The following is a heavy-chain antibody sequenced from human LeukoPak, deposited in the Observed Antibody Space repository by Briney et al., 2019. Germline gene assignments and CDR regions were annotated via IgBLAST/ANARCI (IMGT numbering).Heavy chain of an antibody. V-gene: IGHV3-33*01. CDR1: GFTFTRYG. CDR2: VWHDGSDN. CDR3: ARDRTYCSSTSRTRLGMDV. D-gene: IGHD2-2*01. J-gene: IGHJ6*02. Sequence: PGGSLRLSCEVSGFTFTRYGMHWVRQAPGKGLEWVAVVWHDGSDNAYADSVKGRFTISRDDTKNMLYLQMNSLRAEDTALYYCARDRTYCSSTSRTRLGMDVWGQGTTVTVSS.